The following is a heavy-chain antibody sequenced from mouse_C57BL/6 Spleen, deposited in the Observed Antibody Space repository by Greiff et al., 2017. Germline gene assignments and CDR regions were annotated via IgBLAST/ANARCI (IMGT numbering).Heavy chain of an antibody. V-gene: IGHV7-3*01. CDR1: GFTFTDYY. Sequence: EVKLVESGGGLVQPGGSLSLSCAASGFTFTDYYMSWVRQPPGKALEWLGFIRNKANGYTTEYSASVKGRFTISRDNSQSILYLQMNALRAEDSATYYCASLSRDGYSDYWGQGTTLTVSS. CDR2: IRNKANGYTT. J-gene: IGHJ2*01. CDR3: ASLSRDGYSDY. D-gene: IGHD2-3*01.